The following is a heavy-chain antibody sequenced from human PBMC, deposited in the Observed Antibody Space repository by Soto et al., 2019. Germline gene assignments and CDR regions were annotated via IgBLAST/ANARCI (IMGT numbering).Heavy chain of an antibody. Sequence: PGGSLRLSCAASGFTFSSFGMYWVRQAPGKGLEWVAVISYDGSNKYYADSVKGRFTISRDNSKSTLYLQMNSLRAEDTAVYYCAKGGPYTLEGSGLDYWGQGTLVTVSS. CDR1: GFTFSSFG. V-gene: IGHV3-30*18. D-gene: IGHD3-10*01. CDR3: AKGGPYTLEGSGLDY. J-gene: IGHJ4*02. CDR2: ISYDGSNK.